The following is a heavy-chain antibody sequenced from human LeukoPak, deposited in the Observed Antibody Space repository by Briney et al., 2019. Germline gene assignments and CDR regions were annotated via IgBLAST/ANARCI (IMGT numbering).Heavy chain of an antibody. CDR1: GGSFGGYY. CDR3: GKVVRRISRLERGSRLYYFGY. J-gene: IGHJ4*01. CDR2: INHSGSH. V-gene: IGHV4-34*01. Sequence: PSETLSLTCAVYGGSFGGYYWSWIRQPPGKGLEWIGEINHSGSHNYNPSLKRRVTKSVDPSKKQFSLEMSSVTGADRAGYYCGKVVRRISRLERGSRLYYFGYWGQGTLVTVSS. D-gene: IGHD1-1*01.